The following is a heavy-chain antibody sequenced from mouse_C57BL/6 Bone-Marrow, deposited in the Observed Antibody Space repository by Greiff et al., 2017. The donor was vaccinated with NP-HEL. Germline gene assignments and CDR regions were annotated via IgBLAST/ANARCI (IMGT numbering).Heavy chain of an antibody. V-gene: IGHV1-69*01. CDR1: GYTFTSYW. CDR3: ARGGNDYDFAMDY. Sequence: QVQLQQPGAELVMPGASVKLSCKASGYTFTSYWMHWVKQRPGQGLEWIGEIDPSDSYTNYNQKFKGKSTLTVDKSSSTAYMQLSSLTSEDSAVYYCARGGNDYDFAMDYWGQGTSVTVSS. CDR2: IDPSDSYT. D-gene: IGHD2-4*01. J-gene: IGHJ4*01.